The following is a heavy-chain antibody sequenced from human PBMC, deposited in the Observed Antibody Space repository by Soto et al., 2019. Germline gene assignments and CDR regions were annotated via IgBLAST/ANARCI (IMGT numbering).Heavy chain of an antibody. CDR3: ARGLLAAKRYYYYGMDV. Sequence: KASETLSLTCAVYGGSFSGYYWSWIRQPPGKGLEWIGEINHSGSTNYNPSLKSRVTISVDTSKNQFSLKLSSVTAADTAVYYCARGLLAAKRYYYYGMDVWGQGTTVTVSS. V-gene: IGHV4-34*01. CDR2: INHSGST. J-gene: IGHJ6*02. CDR1: GGSFSGYY. D-gene: IGHD6-6*01.